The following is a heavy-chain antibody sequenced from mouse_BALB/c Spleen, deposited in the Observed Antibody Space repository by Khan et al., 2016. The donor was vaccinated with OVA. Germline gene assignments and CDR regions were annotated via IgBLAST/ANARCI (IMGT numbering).Heavy chain of an antibody. CDR2: ISDLAYTI. V-gene: IGHV5-15*02. Sequence: EVELVESGGGLVQPGGSRKLSCAASGFTFSDYGMAWVRHAPGKGPEWVAFISDLAYTIYYADTVTGRFTISRENAKNTLYLEMSSLRSEDTAIYYGARGGGTAPFAYWGLGTLVTVSA. CDR1: GFTFSDYG. D-gene: IGHD1-2*01. CDR3: ARGGGTAPFAY. J-gene: IGHJ3*01.